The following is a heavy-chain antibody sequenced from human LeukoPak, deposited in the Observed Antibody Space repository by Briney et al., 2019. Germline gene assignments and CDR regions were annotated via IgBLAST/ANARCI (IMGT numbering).Heavy chain of an antibody. Sequence: GGSLRLSCAASGFTVGSIYMNWVRQAPGKGLEWVSVIYSGGNTYYADSVKGRFTISRDNSKNTVYLQMNSLRAEDTAVYYCARAPKSDFWSGYYRKLADWFDPWGQGTLVTVSS. D-gene: IGHD3-3*01. CDR1: GFTVGSIY. V-gene: IGHV3-53*01. CDR2: IYSGGNT. J-gene: IGHJ5*02. CDR3: ARAPKSDFWSGYYRKLADWFDP.